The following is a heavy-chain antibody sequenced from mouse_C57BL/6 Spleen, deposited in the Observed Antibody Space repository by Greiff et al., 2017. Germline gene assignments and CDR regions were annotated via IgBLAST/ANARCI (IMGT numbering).Heavy chain of an antibody. CDR2: IYPGDGDT. CDR3: ARRFATSDYFGY. CDR1: GYAFSSSW. V-gene: IGHV1-82*01. Sequence: QVQLQQSGPELVKPGASVKISCKASGYAFSSSWMNWVKQRPGKGLEWIGRIYPGDGDTNYNGKFKGKATLTADKSSSTAYMQLSRLKSEDSAVYFCARRFATSDYFGYWGQGTTLTVSS. J-gene: IGHJ2*01.